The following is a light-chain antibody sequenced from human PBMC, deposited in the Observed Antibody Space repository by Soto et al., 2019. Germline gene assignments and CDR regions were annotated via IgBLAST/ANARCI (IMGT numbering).Light chain of an antibody. CDR3: QQDERSPST. CDR1: QSVSSTY. J-gene: IGKJ4*01. V-gene: IGKV3-20*01. Sequence: EIVLTQSPGTLSLSPGERATLSCRASQSVSSTYLAWYQQKPGQAPSLLIYGASRRATGIPDRFSGSGSATDFTLTISRLEPEDVAEYYYQQDERSPSTFGGGTKVEIK. CDR2: GAS.